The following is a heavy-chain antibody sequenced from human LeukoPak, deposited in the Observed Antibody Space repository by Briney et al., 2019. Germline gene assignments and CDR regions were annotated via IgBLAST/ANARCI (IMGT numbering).Heavy chain of an antibody. CDR3: AREARSGYEGFWSDP. CDR2: IYSTGTT. J-gene: IGHJ5*02. CDR1: GGSISSYY. V-gene: IGHV4-4*07. Sequence: PLETLSLTCTVSGGSISSYYWSWIRQPAGKGLEWIGRIYSTGTTYYKPSLKSRVTMSVDTSHNQFFLKLNSVTAADTAVYYCAREARSGYEGFWSDPWGQGTVVTVSS. D-gene: IGHD5-12*01.